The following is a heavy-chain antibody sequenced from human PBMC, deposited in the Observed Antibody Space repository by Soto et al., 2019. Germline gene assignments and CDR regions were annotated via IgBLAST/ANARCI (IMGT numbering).Heavy chain of an antibody. CDR2: IYYSGST. CDR3: ASKSDYGDYHGENDY. V-gene: IGHV4-39*01. D-gene: IGHD4-17*01. J-gene: IGHJ4*02. CDR1: GGSISSSSYY. Sequence: PSENLSLTCPVSGGSISSSSYYWGWIRQPPGRGLEWIGSIYYSGSTYYNPSLKSRVTISVDTSKNQFSLKLSSVTAADTAVYYCASKSDYGDYHGENDYWGQGTLVTVSS.